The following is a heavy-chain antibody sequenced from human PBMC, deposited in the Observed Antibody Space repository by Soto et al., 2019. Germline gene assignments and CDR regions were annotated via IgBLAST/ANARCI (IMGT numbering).Heavy chain of an antibody. Sequence: GGSLRLSCAASGFTFSSYGMHWVRQAPGKGLEWEAVISYDGSNKYYADSVKGRFTISRDNSKNTLYLQMNSLRAEDTAVYYCSGSGSYYNPAFDIWGQGTMVTVSS. CDR1: GFTFSSYG. J-gene: IGHJ3*02. CDR3: SGSGSYYNPAFDI. CDR2: ISYDGSNK. D-gene: IGHD3-10*01. V-gene: IGHV3-30*03.